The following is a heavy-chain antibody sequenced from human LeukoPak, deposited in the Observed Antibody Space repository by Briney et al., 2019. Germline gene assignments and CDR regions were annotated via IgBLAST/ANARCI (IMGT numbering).Heavy chain of an antibody. CDR2: IYYSGST. CDR1: GGSISSSSYS. CDR3: ARGVRQRGYYVGYYFDY. Sequence: SETLSLTCTVSGGSISSSSYSWGWIRQPPGKGLVWIGSIYYSGSTYYNPSLKSRVTISVDTSKNHFSLRLSSVTAADTAVYYCARGVRQRGYYVGYYFDYWGQGTLVTVSS. J-gene: IGHJ4*02. V-gene: IGHV4-39*07. D-gene: IGHD3-22*01.